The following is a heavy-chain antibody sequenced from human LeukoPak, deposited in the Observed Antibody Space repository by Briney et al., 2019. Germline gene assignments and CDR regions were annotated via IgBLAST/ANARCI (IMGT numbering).Heavy chain of an antibody. CDR1: GFTFSSYA. CDR3: ARGYSYGEAGVYFDY. D-gene: IGHD5-18*01. CDR2: ISGSGGST. V-gene: IGHV3-23*01. Sequence: GGSLRLSCAASGFTFSSYAMSWVRQAPGKGLEWVSAISGSGGSTYYADSVKGRFTISRDNSKNTLYLQMNSLRAEDTAVYYCARGYSYGEAGVYFDYWGQGTLVTVSS. J-gene: IGHJ4*02.